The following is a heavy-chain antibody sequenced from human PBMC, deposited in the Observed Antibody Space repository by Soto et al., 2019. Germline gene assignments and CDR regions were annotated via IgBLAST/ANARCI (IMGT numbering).Heavy chain of an antibody. CDR1: GGSFSGYY. J-gene: IGHJ4*02. V-gene: IGHV4-34*01. Sequence: SETLSLTCAVYGGSFSGYYWSWIRQPPGKGLEWIGEINHSGSTNYNPSLKSRVTISVDTSKNQFSLKLSSVTAEDTAIYYCATFMTVTGPGWGRASEYWGQGTRVTVSS. CDR2: INHSGST. CDR3: ATFMTVTGPGWGRASEY. D-gene: IGHD6-19*01.